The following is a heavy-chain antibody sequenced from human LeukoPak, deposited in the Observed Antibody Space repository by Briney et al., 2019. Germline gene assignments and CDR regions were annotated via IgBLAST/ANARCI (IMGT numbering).Heavy chain of an antibody. V-gene: IGHV4-4*07. D-gene: IGHD6-13*01. Sequence: PSETLSLTCTVSGGSISSYYWSWIRQPAGKGLEWIGRIYTSGSTNYNPSLKSRVTMSVDTSKNQFSLKLSSVTAADTAVYDCARAYSSSRFNWFDPWGQGTLVTVSS. CDR2: IYTSGST. J-gene: IGHJ5*02. CDR3: ARAYSSSRFNWFDP. CDR1: GGSISSYY.